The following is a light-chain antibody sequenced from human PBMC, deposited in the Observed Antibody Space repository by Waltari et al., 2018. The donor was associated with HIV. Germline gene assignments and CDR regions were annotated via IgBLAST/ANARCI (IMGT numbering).Light chain of an antibody. CDR2: EVN. J-gene: IGLJ1*01. CDR1: SSDFGSYNL. V-gene: IGLV2-23*02. CDR3: CSYAGSPYV. Sequence: QSALTQPASVSGSPGQSITISCPGTSSDFGSYNLVSWYQQHPGKAPKLMIYEVNKRPSGVSNRFSGSKSGNTASLTISGLQAEDEADYYCCSYAGSPYVFGTGTKVTVL.